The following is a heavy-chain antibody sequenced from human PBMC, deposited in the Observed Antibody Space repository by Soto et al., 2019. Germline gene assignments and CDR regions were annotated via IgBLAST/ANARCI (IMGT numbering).Heavy chain of an antibody. D-gene: IGHD2-2*01. CDR2: FYNNGVP. CDR3: ERLAGYCSTNGCHGDYAMDV. CDR1: RAFINSGGFY. Sequence: SETLSLTCSVSRAFINSGGFYYSWIRQPPGKGLEWLGYFYNNGVPNYNPSLKSRVTISVDTSKNQFSLRLTSVTAADTAVYYCERLAGYCSTNGCHGDYAMDVWGQGTTVTVSS. V-gene: IGHV4-39*01. J-gene: IGHJ6*02.